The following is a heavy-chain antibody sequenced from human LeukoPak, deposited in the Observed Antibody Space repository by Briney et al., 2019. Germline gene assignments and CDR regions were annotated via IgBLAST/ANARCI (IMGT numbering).Heavy chain of an antibody. V-gene: IGHV1-18*01. CDR2: ISAYSGNT. J-gene: IGHJ4*02. CDR1: GYTFTSYG. D-gene: IGHD4-11*01. CDR3: AREDYSNYGSDY. Sequence: ASVKVSCQASGYTFTSYGISWVRQAPGQGLEWMGWISAYSGNTNYAQKLQGRVTMTTDTSTSTAYMELRSLRSDDTAVCYCAREDYSNYGSDYWGQGTLVTVSS.